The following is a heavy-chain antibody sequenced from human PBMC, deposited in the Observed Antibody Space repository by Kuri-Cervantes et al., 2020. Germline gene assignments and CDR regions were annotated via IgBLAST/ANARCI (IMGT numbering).Heavy chain of an antibody. V-gene: IGHV6-1*01. CDR1: GDSVSSNSAA. CDR2: TYYRSKWYN. D-gene: IGHD2-15*01. J-gene: IGHJ5*02. CDR3: ARWGEDCSGGSCYPIPLLA. Sequence: SQTLSLTCAISGDSVSSNSAAWNWIRQSPSRGLEWLGRTYYRSKWYNDYAVSVKSRITINPDTSKNQFSLKLSSVTAADTAVYYCARWGEDCSGGSCYPIPLLAWGQGTLVTVSS.